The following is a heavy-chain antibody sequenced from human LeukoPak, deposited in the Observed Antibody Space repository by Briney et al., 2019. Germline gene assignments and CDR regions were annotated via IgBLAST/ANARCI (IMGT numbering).Heavy chain of an antibody. D-gene: IGHD2-2*01. CDR2: IKEDGSEK. V-gene: IGHV3-7*01. CDR1: GFTFSTHW. Sequence: PGGSLRLSCAASGFTFSTHWMSWVRQAPGKGLEWVAKIKEDGSEKYYVDSVKGRFTISRDNAKNSLSLQMHSLRDEDTAVYYCVRDQGYCTSASCRGDAFDVWGQAQWSPSLQ. CDR3: VRDQGYCTSASCRGDAFDV. J-gene: IGHJ3*01.